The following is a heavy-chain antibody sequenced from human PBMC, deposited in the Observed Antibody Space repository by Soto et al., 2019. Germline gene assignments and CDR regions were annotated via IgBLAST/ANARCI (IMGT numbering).Heavy chain of an antibody. Sequence: SETLSLTCTVSGGSISSGDYYWSWIRQPPGKGLEWIGYIYYSGSTYYNPSLRSRVTISVDTSKDQFSLKLSSVTAADTAVYYCAREAMVAAKRRWCDPWGQGTLVTVSS. V-gene: IGHV4-30-4*01. CDR2: IYYSGST. CDR1: GGSISSGDYY. J-gene: IGHJ5*02. D-gene: IGHD2-15*01. CDR3: AREAMVAAKRRWCDP.